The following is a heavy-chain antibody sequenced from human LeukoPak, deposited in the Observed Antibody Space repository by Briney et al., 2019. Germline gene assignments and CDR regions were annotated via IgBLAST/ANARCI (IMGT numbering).Heavy chain of an antibody. J-gene: IGHJ4*02. CDR1: GFTFSDYY. Sequence: GGSLRLSCAASGFTFSDYYMSWIRQAPGKGLEWVSYISSSGSTIYYADSVKGRFTISRDNAKNSLYLQMNSLRAEDTAVYYCARDRVHYDSSGYIDWGQGTLVTVSS. D-gene: IGHD3-22*01. V-gene: IGHV3-11*01. CDR2: ISSSGSTI. CDR3: ARDRVHYDSSGYID.